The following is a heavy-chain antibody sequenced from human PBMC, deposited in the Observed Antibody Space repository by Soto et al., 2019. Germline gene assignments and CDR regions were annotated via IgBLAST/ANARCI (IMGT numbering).Heavy chain of an antibody. CDR2: ISYSGGT. J-gene: IGHJ4*02. Sequence: PSETLYLTCTVSGGSISSGNYYWSWIRQPPGKGLEWIGFISYSGGTNYNPSLKSRVIMSVDKSKNQFSLNLSSVTAADTAVYYCAREKGAGTYMGFDYWGQGTLVTVSS. D-gene: IGHD3-10*01. CDR1: GGSISSGNYY. CDR3: AREKGAGTYMGFDY. V-gene: IGHV4-30-4*01.